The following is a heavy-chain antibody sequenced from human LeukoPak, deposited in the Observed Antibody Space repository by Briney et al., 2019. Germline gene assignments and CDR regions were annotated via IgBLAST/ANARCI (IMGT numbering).Heavy chain of an antibody. D-gene: IGHD2-21*01. V-gene: IGHV3-7*01. Sequence: PGGSLRLSCVGSGFSPSGDWMTWVRQALGTGLEWVANIREDGGETYYVDSVKGRFTISRDNAKNSLYLQMNNLRAEDTAVYFCARPVNRLFLFWGPGTLVTVSS. CDR1: GFSPSGDW. CDR3: ARPVNRLFLF. CDR2: IREDGGET. J-gene: IGHJ4*02.